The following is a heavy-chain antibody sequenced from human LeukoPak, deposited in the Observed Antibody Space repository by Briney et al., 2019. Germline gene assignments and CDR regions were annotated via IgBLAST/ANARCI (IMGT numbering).Heavy chain of an antibody. CDR2: INAGNGST. CDR1: GYTFSTYA. D-gene: IGHD5-18*01. Sequence: ASVTVSCTASGYTFSTYAMHWVRQAPGQRLEWMGWINAGNGSTKYSQKFQGRVILTSDTSASTAYMELSSLRSEDTAVYYCATRYNYNWGFDYWGQGTLVTVSS. V-gene: IGHV1-3*01. J-gene: IGHJ4*02. CDR3: ATRYNYNWGFDY.